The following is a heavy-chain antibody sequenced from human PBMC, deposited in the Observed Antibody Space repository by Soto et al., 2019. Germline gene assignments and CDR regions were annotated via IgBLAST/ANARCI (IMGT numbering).Heavy chain of an antibody. CDR3: AREDHSSGHAGTFRL. Sequence: SGGSLRLSCAGSGFTFSNFIIHWVRQAPGKGLEWITGISSYPENKHYADSVRGRFTISRENSMDTVYLEMNSLGAEDTSLYFCAREDHSSGHAGTFRLWGQGTLVTVSS. J-gene: IGHJ1*01. CDR2: ISSYPENK. CDR1: GFTFSNFI. D-gene: IGHD3-22*01. V-gene: IGHV3-30*01.